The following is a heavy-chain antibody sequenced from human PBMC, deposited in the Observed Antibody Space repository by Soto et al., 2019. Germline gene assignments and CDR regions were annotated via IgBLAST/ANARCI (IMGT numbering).Heavy chain of an antibody. CDR1: GFTFSSSG. CDR2: ITSGGST. V-gene: IGHV3-23*01. J-gene: IGHJ4*02. Sequence: PGGSLRLSCAASGFTFSSSGMSWVRQAPGKGLEWVSAITSGGSTYYADSVKGRFTISRDNSKNTLYLQMNSLRAEDTAVYYCAKARGWPYYFDYWGQGTLVTVSS. CDR3: AKARGWPYYFDY. D-gene: IGHD6-19*01.